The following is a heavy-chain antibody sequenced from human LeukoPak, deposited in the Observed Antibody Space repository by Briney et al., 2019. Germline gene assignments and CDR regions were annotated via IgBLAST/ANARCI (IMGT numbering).Heavy chain of an antibody. CDR1: GGSISSYY. Sequence: SETLSLTCTVSGGSISSYYWSWIRQPPGKGLEWIGYIYYSGSTNYNPSLKSRVTISVDTSKNQFSLKLSSVTAADTAVYYCASRGIAAAALEYWGQGTLDTVSS. CDR3: ASRGIAAAALEY. V-gene: IGHV4-59*12. D-gene: IGHD6-13*01. J-gene: IGHJ4*02. CDR2: IYYSGST.